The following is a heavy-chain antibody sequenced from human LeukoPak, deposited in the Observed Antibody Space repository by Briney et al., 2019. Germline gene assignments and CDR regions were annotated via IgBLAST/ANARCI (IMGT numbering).Heavy chain of an antibody. D-gene: IGHD3-3*01. CDR2: IYYRGST. Sequence: ASETLSLTCTVSGGSISSGSYYWGWIRQPPGKGLEWIGSIYYRGSTYYNPSLKSRVTISVDTSKNQFSLKLSSVTAADTAVYYCARAGYDFWSGYYNWFDPWGQGTLVTVSS. CDR3: ARAGYDFWSGYYNWFDP. J-gene: IGHJ5*02. V-gene: IGHV4-39*07. CDR1: GGSISSGSYY.